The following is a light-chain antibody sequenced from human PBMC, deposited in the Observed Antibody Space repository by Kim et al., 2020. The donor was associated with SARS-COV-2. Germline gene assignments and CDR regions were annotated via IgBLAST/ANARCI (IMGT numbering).Light chain of an antibody. J-gene: IGLJ3*02. V-gene: IGLV1-44*01. CDR1: PTNTGSTT. CDR3: AAWDDSLNGWV. Sequence: RLPISCSGSPTNTGSTTVNWYQQLPGTAPKLLIYSNTQRPSGVPDRFSGSKSGTSASLAISGLQSEDEADYYCAAWDDSLNGWVFGGGTQLTVL. CDR2: SNT.